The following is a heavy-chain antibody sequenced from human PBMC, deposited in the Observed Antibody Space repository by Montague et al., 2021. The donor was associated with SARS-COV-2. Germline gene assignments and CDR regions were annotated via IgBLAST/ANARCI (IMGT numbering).Heavy chain of an antibody. CDR1: DASISTSNW. J-gene: IGHJ4*02. D-gene: IGHD5-12*01. CDR3: ARDRNDGYDRFFDY. CDR2: IHFTGTT. V-gene: IGHV4-39*07. Sequence: SETLSLTCSVSDASISTSNWWGWLRQTPWKGLEWIASIHFTGTTXYKPPLKSRFTISVDTSKNQFSLKLTSLTAADTAIYFCARDRNDGYDRFFDYWGQGTLVTVSS.